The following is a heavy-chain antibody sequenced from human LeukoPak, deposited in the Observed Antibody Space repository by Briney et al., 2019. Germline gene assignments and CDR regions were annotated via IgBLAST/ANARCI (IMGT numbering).Heavy chain of an antibody. V-gene: IGHV3-30*18. CDR1: GFTFSSYG. CDR2: ISYDGSNK. CDR3: ANSGSYYYADY. Sequence: PGGSLRLSCAASGFTFSSYGMHWVRQAPGRGLEWVAVISYDGSNKYYADSVKGRFTISRDNSKNTLYLQMNSLRAEDTAVYYCANSGSYYYADYWGQGTLVTVSS. D-gene: IGHD1-26*01. J-gene: IGHJ4*02.